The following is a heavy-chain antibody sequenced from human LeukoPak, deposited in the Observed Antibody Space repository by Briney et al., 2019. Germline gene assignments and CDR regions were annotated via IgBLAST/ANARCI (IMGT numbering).Heavy chain of an antibody. CDR1: RGSFSAHY. CDR2: VNHRGRT. CDR3: ASNWNYAWSFDY. D-gene: IGHD1-7*01. J-gene: IGHJ4*02. V-gene: IGHV4-34*01. Sequence: SETLSLTCAVYRGSFSAHYLTWIRQPPGKGLEWIGEVNHRGRTYYNPSLKSRVTISVDMSKTQFSLKLTSVTAADTAVYYCASNWNYAWSFDYWGQGTLVTVSS.